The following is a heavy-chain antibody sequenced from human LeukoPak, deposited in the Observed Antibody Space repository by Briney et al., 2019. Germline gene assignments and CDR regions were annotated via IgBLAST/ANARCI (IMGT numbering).Heavy chain of an antibody. Sequence: SETLSLTCTVSGGSISSYYWSWIRQPPGKGLEWIGYIYYSGSTNYNPSLKSRVTISVDTSKNQFSLKLSSVTAADTAVYYCARVASYYDSSGYSHWGQGTLVTVSS. CDR3: ARVASYYDSSGYSH. CDR1: GGSISSYY. CDR2: IYYSGST. D-gene: IGHD3-22*01. V-gene: IGHV4-59*01. J-gene: IGHJ4*02.